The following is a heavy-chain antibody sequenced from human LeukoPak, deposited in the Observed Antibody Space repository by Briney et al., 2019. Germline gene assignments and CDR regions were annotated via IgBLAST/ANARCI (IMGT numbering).Heavy chain of an antibody. V-gene: IGHV4-39*01. CDR1: GGSISSSSYY. CDR3: VQNIPGAIEH. D-gene: IGHD1-7*01. Sequence: SEPLSLTCTVSGGSISSSSYYWGWIRQPPGKGLECIGNIYPSGTPYYNPSLKSRVTISIDTSKSQFSLRLSSVTAADTAVYYCVQNIPGAIEHWGQGTLVTDSS. CDR2: IYPSGTP. J-gene: IGHJ1*01.